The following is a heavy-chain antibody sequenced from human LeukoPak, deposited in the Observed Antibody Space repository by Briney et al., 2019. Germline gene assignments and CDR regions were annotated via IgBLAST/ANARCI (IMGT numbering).Heavy chain of an antibody. CDR2: IYHSGST. CDR1: GGSISSSNW. V-gene: IGHV4-4*02. D-gene: IGHD6-6*01. CDR3: ARMVYSSPWVSYYYMDV. J-gene: IGHJ6*03. Sequence: PSETLSLTCAVSGGSISSSNWWSWVRQPPGKGLEWIGEIYHSGSTNYNPSLKSRVTISVDTSKNQFSLQLNSVTPEDTAVYYCARMVYSSPWVSYYYMDVWGKGTTVTVSS.